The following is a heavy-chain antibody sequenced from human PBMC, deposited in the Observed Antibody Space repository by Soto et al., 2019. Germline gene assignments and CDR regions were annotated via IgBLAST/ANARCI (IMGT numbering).Heavy chain of an antibody. CDR1: GGSFSGYY. D-gene: IGHD3-3*01. J-gene: IGHJ3*02. Sequence: QVQLQQWGAGLLKPSETLSLTCAVYGGSFSGYYWSWIRQPPGKGLEWIGEINHSGSTNYNPSLKSRVTISVDTSKNQFSLKLSSVTAADTAAYYCARIFYRYYDFWSGYSSGAFDIWGQGTMVTVSS. V-gene: IGHV4-34*01. CDR3: ARIFYRYYDFWSGYSSGAFDI. CDR2: INHSGST.